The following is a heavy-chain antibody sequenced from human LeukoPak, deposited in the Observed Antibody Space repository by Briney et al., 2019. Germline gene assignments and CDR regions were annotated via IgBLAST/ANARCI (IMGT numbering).Heavy chain of an antibody. V-gene: IGHV3-66*01. J-gene: IGHJ4*02. CDR1: GFTVSSNY. D-gene: IGHD6-19*01. CDR2: IYSGGST. CDR3: ARVGRRGYSSGWWDYFDY. Sequence: GGSLRLSCAASGFTVSSNYMSWVRQAPGKGLEWVSVIYSGGSTYYADSVKGRFTISRDNSKNTLYLQMNSLRAEDTAVYYCARVGRRGYSSGWWDYFDYWGQGTLVTVSS.